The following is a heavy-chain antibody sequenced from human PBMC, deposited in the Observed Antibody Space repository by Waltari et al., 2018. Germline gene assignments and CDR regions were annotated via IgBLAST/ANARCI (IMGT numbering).Heavy chain of an antibody. CDR3: AKGPYVWGSYREWYYYYYMDV. Sequence: QVQLVESGGGVVQPGGSLRPSCAASGFTFSSYGLHWVRQAPGKGLEWVAFIRYDGSNKYYADSVKGRFTISRDNSKNTLYLQMNSLRAEDTAVYYCAKGPYVWGSYREWYYYYYMDVWGKGTTVTVSS. J-gene: IGHJ6*03. V-gene: IGHV3-30*02. CDR1: GFTFSSYG. D-gene: IGHD3-16*02. CDR2: IRYDGSNK.